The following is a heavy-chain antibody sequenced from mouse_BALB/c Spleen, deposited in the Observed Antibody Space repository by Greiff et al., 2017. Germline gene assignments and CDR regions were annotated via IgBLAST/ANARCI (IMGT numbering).Heavy chain of an antibody. CDR2: ISSGGST. CDR3: ARGGGYGTDV. Sequence: EVQVVESGGGLVKPGGSLKLSCAASGFTFSSYAMSWVRQTPEKRLEWVASISSGGSTYYPDSVKGRFTISRDNARNILYLQMSSLRSEDTAMYYCARGGGYGTDVWGAGTTVTVSS. D-gene: IGHD2-1*01. V-gene: IGHV5-6-5*01. J-gene: IGHJ1*01. CDR1: GFTFSSYA.